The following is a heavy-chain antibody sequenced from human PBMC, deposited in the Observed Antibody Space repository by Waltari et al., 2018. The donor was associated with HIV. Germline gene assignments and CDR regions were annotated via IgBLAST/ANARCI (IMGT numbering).Heavy chain of an antibody. CDR1: GGSISSYY. V-gene: IGHV4-59*08. D-gene: IGHD6-13*01. Sequence: QVQLQESGPGLVKPSETLSLTCTVSGGSISSYYWSWIRQPPGKGLEWIGYIYYSGSTNYNPSLKSRVTISVDTSKNQFSLKLSSVTAADTAVYYCARKNSPNSFDIWGQGTMVTVSS. J-gene: IGHJ3*02. CDR2: IYYSGST. CDR3: ARKNSPNSFDI.